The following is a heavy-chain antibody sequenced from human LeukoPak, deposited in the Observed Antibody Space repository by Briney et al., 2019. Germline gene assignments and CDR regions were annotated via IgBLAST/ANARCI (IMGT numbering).Heavy chain of an antibody. J-gene: IGHJ6*03. V-gene: IGHV4-34*01. CDR2: INHSGST. CDR1: GGSFSGYY. D-gene: IGHD3-10*01. CDR3: ARAKSLYYYGSGSYYNRYYMDV. Sequence: SETLSLTCAVYGGSFSGYYWSWIRQPPGKGLEWIGEINHSGSTNYNPSLKSRVTISVDTSKNQFSLKLSSVTAADTAVYYCARAKSLYYYGSGSYYNRYYMDVWGKGTTVTISS.